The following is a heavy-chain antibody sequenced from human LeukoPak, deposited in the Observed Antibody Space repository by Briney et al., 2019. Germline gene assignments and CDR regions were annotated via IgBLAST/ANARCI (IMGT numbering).Heavy chain of an antibody. D-gene: IGHD3-10*01. CDR3: ARDAYGSGSYYPNRPYYGMDV. Sequence: GGSLRLSCAASGFTFSSYAMHWVRQAPGKGLEWVAVISYDGSNKYYADSVKGRFTISRDNSKNTLYLQMNSLRAEDTAVYYCARDAYGSGSYYPNRPYYGMDVWGQGTTVTVSS. CDR2: ISYDGSNK. J-gene: IGHJ6*02. CDR1: GFTFSSYA. V-gene: IGHV3-30*04.